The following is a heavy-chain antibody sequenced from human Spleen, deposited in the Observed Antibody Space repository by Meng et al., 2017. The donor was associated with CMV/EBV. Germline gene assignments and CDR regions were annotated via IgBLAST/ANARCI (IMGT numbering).Heavy chain of an antibody. D-gene: IGHD4-11*01. V-gene: IGHV1-69*04. CDR3: ARGGDYSNYWYYFDY. CDR2: IIPILGMA. CDR1: GYIFSTYA. J-gene: IGHJ4*02. Sequence: SGYIFSTYAIQWVRQAPGQGLEWMGRIIPILGMANYAQKFQGRVTITADKSTSTAYMELSSLRSEDTAVYYCARGGDYSNYWYYFDYWGQGTLVTVSS.